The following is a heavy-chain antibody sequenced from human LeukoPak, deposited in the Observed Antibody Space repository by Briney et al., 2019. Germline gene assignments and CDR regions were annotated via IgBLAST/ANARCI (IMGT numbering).Heavy chain of an antibody. J-gene: IGHJ4*02. D-gene: IGHD5-18*01. CDR3: TRAAWIQLGLSFDY. CDR1: GFTFGDYA. V-gene: IGHV3-49*04. Sequence: PGGSLRLSCTASGFTFGDYAMSWVRQAPGKGLEWVGFIRSKAYGGTTDYAASVKGRFTISRDDSKSIAYLQMNSLKTEDTAVYYCTRAAWIQLGLSFDYWGQGTLVTVSS. CDR2: IRSKAYGGTT.